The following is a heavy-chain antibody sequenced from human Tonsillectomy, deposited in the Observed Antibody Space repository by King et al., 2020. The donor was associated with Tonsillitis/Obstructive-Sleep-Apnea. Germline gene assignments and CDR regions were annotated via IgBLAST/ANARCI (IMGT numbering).Heavy chain of an antibody. CDR1: GFTFGDYA. J-gene: IGHJ4*02. Sequence: QLVQSGGGLVKPGRSLRLSCTASGFTFGDYAMSWFRQAPGKGLEWVGFIRSKAYGGTTEYAASVKGRFTISRDDSKSIAYLQMNSLKTEDTAVYYCSSCTIFGVVLPDYWGQGTLVTVSS. CDR3: SSCTIFGVVLPDY. D-gene: IGHD3-3*01. V-gene: IGHV3-49*05. CDR2: IRSKAYGGTT.